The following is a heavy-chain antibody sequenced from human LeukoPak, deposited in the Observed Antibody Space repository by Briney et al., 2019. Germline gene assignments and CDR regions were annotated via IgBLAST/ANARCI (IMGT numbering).Heavy chain of an antibody. CDR2: ISAYNGNT. J-gene: IGHJ4*02. Sequence: GASVKVSCKASGYTFTSYGISWVRQAPGQGLEWMGWISAYNGNTNYAQKLQGRVTMTTDASTSTAYMELRSLRSDDTAVYYCARDIDPYYDFWSGYRYWSQGTLVTVSP. CDR3: ARDIDPYYDFWSGYRY. V-gene: IGHV1-18*01. CDR1: GYTFTSYG. D-gene: IGHD3-3*01.